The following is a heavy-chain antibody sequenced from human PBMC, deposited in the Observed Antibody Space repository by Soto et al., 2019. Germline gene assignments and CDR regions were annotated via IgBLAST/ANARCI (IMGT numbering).Heavy chain of an antibody. V-gene: IGHV3-66*01. D-gene: IGHD1-1*01. J-gene: IGHJ4*02. Sequence: GGSLRLSCAASGFTVSKNYMNWVRQAPGKGLEWVSVIYSGGTTYYADSVKGRFTISRDNSKNTVYLQMNSLRVEDTAVYYCAREGATSFVYWGQGSLVTVSS. CDR1: GFTVSKNY. CDR2: IYSGGTT. CDR3: AREGATSFVY.